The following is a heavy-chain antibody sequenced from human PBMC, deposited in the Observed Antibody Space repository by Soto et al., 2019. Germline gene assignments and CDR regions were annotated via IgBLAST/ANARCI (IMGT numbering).Heavy chain of an antibody. CDR3: ARERVVRGAIGNYYYYGMDV. J-gene: IGHJ6*02. V-gene: IGHV3-30-3*01. CDR1: GFTFSSYA. CDR2: ISYDGSNK. D-gene: IGHD3-10*01. Sequence: HPGGSLRLSCAASGFTFSSYAMHWVRQAPGKGLEWVAVISYDGSNKYYADSVKGRFTISRDNSKNTLYLQMNSLRAEDTAVYYCARERVVRGAIGNYYYYGMDVWGQGTTVTVSS.